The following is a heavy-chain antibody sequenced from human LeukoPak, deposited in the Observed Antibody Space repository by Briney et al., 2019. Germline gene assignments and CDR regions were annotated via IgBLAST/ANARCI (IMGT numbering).Heavy chain of an antibody. D-gene: IGHD3-9*01. V-gene: IGHV4-59*08. Sequence: SETLSLTCTVSGGSINSYYWSWIRQPPGKGLEWIGYIYNSRSTNYNPSLKSRVTISVDTSRNQFSLKLNSVTAADTAVYYCARRNILTEGEAFDIWGQGTMVTVSS. CDR1: GGSINSYY. CDR3: ARRNILTEGEAFDI. CDR2: IYNSRST. J-gene: IGHJ3*02.